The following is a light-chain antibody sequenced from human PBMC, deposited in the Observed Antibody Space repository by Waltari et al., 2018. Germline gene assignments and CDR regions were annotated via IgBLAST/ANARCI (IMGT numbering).Light chain of an antibody. Sequence: EIVMTQSPATLSVSPGERATLPCRASQGVSSNLAWYQQKPVQAPRLLIYGASTRAPGIPARCSGRGSGTEFTLTISSLPSEDFAVYYCQQYNNWPGTFGQGTKLEIK. CDR1: QGVSSN. J-gene: IGKJ2*01. CDR2: GAS. V-gene: IGKV3-15*01. CDR3: QQYNNWPGT.